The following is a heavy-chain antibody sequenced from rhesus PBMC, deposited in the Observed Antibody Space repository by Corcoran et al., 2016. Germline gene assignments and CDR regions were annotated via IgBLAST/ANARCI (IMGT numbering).Heavy chain of an antibody. CDR1: GYSISSGYY. CDR3: ARGGAAAGPDAFDF. V-gene: IGHV4-99*02. Sequence: QVQLQESGPGLVKPSETLSLTCAVSGYSISSGYYWGWIRQPPGKGLEYIGYISGSSGSTSSNPSLKSRVTISKDTSKNQFSLKLSSVTAADTAVYYCARGGAAAGPDAFDFWGQGLRVTVSS. J-gene: IGHJ3*01. D-gene: IGHD6-31*01. CDR2: ISGSSGST.